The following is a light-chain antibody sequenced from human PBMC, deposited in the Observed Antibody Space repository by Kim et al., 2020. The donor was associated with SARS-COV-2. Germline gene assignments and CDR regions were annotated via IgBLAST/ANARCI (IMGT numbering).Light chain of an antibody. CDR3: QQYNNWPWT. Sequence: IVMTQSPATLSVSPGERATLSCRANGNIGTYLAWYQQKPGQAPNFLISRASTRATGVPARFTGSGSGTEFTLTISSLQSEDFAVYHCQQYNNWPWTFGQGTKVDIK. CDR2: RAS. CDR1: GNIGTY. J-gene: IGKJ1*01. V-gene: IGKV3-15*01.